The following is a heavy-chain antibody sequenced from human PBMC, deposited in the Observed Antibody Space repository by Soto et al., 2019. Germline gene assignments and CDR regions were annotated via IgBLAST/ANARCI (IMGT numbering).Heavy chain of an antibody. V-gene: IGHV2-5*02. J-gene: IGHJ4*02. Sequence: QITLKESGPTLVKPTQTLTLTCTFSGFSLSTSGVGVGWIRQPPGKALEWLALIYWDDDKRYSSSLKSRLTITKDTSKNQVVLTMTNMDPVDTATYYCAHGMRVGKRSYYYDRSGYYFDYWGQGNLVTVSS. D-gene: IGHD3-22*01. CDR3: AHGMRVGKRSYYYDRSGYYFDY. CDR1: GFSLSTSGVG. CDR2: IYWDDDK.